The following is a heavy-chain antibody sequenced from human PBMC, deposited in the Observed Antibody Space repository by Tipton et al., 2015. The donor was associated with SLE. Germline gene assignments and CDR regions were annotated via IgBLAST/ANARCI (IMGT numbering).Heavy chain of an antibody. CDR2: ISSSSSTI. CDR1: GFTFSSYA. V-gene: IGHV3-48*01. D-gene: IGHD5-18*01. Sequence: SLRLSCAASGFTFSSYAMSWVRQAPGKGLEWVSAISSSSSTIYYADSVKGRFTISRDNAKNSLYLQMNSLRAEDTAVYYCARDGVRYSYGSYFDYWGQGTLVSVSS. J-gene: IGHJ4*02. CDR3: ARDGVRYSYGSYFDY.